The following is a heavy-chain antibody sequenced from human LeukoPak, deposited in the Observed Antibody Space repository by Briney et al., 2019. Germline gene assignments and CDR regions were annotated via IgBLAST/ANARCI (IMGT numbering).Heavy chain of an antibody. V-gene: IGHV4-61*02. CDR2: ISTTGST. J-gene: IGHJ4*02. D-gene: IGHD3-10*01. Sequence: PSETLSLTCTVSGDSISSGSYFWSWIRQPAGKGLEWIGRISTTGSTNYNPSLKSRISISAVTSKNQFSLSLTSVTAADTAVYYCGRAPYGPLDHWGQGILVTVSS. CDR3: GRAPYGPLDH. CDR1: GDSISSGSYF.